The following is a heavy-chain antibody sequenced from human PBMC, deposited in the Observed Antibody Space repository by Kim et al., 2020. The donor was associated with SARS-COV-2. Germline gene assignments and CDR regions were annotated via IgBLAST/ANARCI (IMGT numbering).Heavy chain of an antibody. CDR3: AAGGVPAAISAFDI. V-gene: IGHV3-9*01. CDR1: GFTFDDYA. J-gene: IGHJ3*02. D-gene: IGHD2-2*01. Sequence: GGSLRLSCAASGFTFDDYAMHWVRQAPGKGLEWVSGISWNSGSIGYADSVKGRFTISRENAKNSLYLQMNSLRAEDTALYYCAAGGVPAAISAFDIWGQGTIVTVSS. CDR2: ISWNSGSI.